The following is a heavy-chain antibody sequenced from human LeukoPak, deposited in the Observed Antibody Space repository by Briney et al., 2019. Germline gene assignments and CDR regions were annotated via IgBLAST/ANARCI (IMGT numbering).Heavy chain of an antibody. D-gene: IGHD4-17*01. CDR3: ARAGGDHPFDP. CDR2: IYDSGYT. CDR1: SGSISSYY. Sequence: SETLSLTCSVSSGSISSYYWSWIRQPPGKGLEWIGYIYDSGYTKYNPSLKSRVTISVDMSKNHFSLKLTSVTAADTAVYYCARAGGDHPFDPWGQGALVTVSS. J-gene: IGHJ5*02. V-gene: IGHV4-59*01.